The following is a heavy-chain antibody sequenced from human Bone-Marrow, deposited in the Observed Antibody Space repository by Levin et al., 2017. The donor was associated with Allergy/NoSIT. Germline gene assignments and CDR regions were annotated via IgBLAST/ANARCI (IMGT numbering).Heavy chain of an antibody. CDR2: IYSDDST. D-gene: IGHD3-10*01. CDR1: GLTVSNKY. J-gene: IGHJ4*02. Sequence: GASVKVSCAASGLTVSNKYMNWVRQAPGKGLEWVSVIYSDDSTYYADSVKGRFTISRDNSKNTVYLQMNSLRAEDTAVYYCARESGAAFDYWGQGTLVTVSS. V-gene: IGHV3-53*01. CDR3: ARESGAAFDY.